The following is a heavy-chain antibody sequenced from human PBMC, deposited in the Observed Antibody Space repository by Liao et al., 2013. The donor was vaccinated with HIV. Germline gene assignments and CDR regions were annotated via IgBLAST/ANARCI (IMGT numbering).Heavy chain of an antibody. Sequence: QMQVQESGPGPVRTSETLSLTCTVSGGSINNYYWSWIRQSPEKGLEWIGYIFYTGNTYYNPSLKTRVTISLDTSKKRVSLRLNSVTAADTAVYYCARGLRVLEWLSKGGFDYWGQGTLVTVSS. D-gene: IGHD3-3*01. CDR1: GGSINNYY. CDR2: IFYTGNT. V-gene: IGHV4-59*12. CDR3: ARGLRVLEWLSKGGFDY. J-gene: IGHJ4*02.